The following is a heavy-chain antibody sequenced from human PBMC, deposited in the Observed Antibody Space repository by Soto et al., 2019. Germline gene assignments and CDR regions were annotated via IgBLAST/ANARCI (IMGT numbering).Heavy chain of an antibody. J-gene: IGHJ4*02. D-gene: IGHD3-16*01. V-gene: IGHV3-33*01. Sequence: QVQQVESGGGVVQPGRSLRLSCAVSTFAFSRHGMHWVRQAPGKGLEWLAVLWSDGGGQYYADSVKGRFTISRDNSRNTLYLQMNSLRAEDTAVYYCARDLGSGVLGLDYWGQGTLVTVTS. CDR2: LWSDGGGQ. CDR1: TFAFSRHG. CDR3: ARDLGSGVLGLDY.